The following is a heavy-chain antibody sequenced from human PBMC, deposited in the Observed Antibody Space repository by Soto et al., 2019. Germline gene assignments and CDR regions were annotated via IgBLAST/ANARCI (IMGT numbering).Heavy chain of an antibody. D-gene: IGHD6-13*01. J-gene: IGHJ5*02. CDR3: ATQRKGIAAAASGLLNRVRWFAP. V-gene: IGHV4-4*02. CDR2: ISPRGST. Sequence: QVQLQESGPGLVKPSGTLSLTCAVSGCSISSSNWWSWVRQPPGKGLEWIGEISPRGSTNYTPSPKSRVTISVDKSKNKFSLKLSSVTAADTGVYYCATQRKGIAAAASGLLNRVRWFAPWGQGTLVTVSS. CDR1: GCSISSSNW.